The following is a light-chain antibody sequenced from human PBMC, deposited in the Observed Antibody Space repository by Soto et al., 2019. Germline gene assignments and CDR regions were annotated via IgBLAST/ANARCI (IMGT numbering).Light chain of an antibody. J-gene: IGKJ3*01. V-gene: IGKV3-20*01. CDR3: QLAGT. Sequence: EIVLTHSPGTLSLSPGERDTLSCRASQSIDSSYVAWYRQKPGQAPTLLIYGTSRRATGVSDRFSGSGSGTDFTLSISRLEPEDFAVYFCQLAGTFGPGAKVEVK. CDR2: GTS. CDR1: QSIDSSY.